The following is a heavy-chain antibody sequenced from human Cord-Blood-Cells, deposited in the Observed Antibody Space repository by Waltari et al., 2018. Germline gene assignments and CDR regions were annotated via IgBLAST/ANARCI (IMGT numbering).Heavy chain of an antibody. CDR3: ASFSGSGDY. CDR1: VFTSSRYS. D-gene: IGHD3-10*01. Sequence: EVQLVESGGGLVKPGGSLRLSCEAPVFTSSRYSMNWVRQAPGKGLEWVTAISSSSSYIYYADSVKGRFTISRDNAKNSLYLQMNSLRAEDTAVYYCASFSGSGDYWGQGTLVTVSS. V-gene: IGHV3-21*01. J-gene: IGHJ4*02. CDR2: ISSSSSYI.